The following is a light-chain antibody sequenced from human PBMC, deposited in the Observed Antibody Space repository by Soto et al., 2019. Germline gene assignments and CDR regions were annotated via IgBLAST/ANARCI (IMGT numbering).Light chain of an antibody. CDR1: QTISNY. CDR2: GIC. J-gene: IGKJ2*01. CDR3: QQSFNTPYT. Sequence: DIQMTQSQSSLSASVGDRVTITCRASQTISNYLNWYHQKPGKPPKLLIYGICTLQSGVTSRFSGSGSGTDFPLTISSLQPEDFATYYCQQSFNTPYTCGQGTELEVK. V-gene: IGKV1-39*01.